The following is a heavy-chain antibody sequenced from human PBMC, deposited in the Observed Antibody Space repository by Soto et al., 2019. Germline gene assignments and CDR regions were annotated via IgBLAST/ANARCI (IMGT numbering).Heavy chain of an antibody. V-gene: IGHV1-46*01. CDR3: ARGGYCSSTSCYTSYYYYGMDV. J-gene: IGHJ6*02. D-gene: IGHD2-2*02. Sequence: ASVKVSCKXSGYTFTSYYMHWVRQAPGQGLEWMGIINPSGGSTSYAQKFQGRVTMTRDTSTSTVYMELSSLRSEDTAVYYCARGGYCSSTSCYTSYYYYGMDVWGQGTTVTVSS. CDR1: GYTFTSYY. CDR2: INPSGGST.